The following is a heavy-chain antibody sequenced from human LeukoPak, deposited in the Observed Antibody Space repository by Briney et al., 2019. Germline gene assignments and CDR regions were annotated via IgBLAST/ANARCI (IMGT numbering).Heavy chain of an antibody. CDR2: IYYSGST. V-gene: IGHV4-39*01. J-gene: IGHJ4*02. CDR3: ARHSEGFDY. Sequence: GSLRLSCAASGFTFSSYAMSWVRQPPGKGLEWIGSIYYSGSTYYNPSLKSRVTISVDTSKNQFSLKLSSVTAADTAVYYCARHSEGFDYWGQGTLVTVSS. CDR1: GFTFSSYA. D-gene: IGHD3-10*01.